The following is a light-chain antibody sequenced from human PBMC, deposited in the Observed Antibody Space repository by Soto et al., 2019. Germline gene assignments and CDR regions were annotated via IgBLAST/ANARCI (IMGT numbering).Light chain of an antibody. Sequence: IRLSQSPATLSVNPGERAALSGMASQTIYSNVAWYQQRPGQPPRLLIYRSSSRATGIPARFSGSGSGTEFTLTINSLQSEDFAVYYCQQYQNLWTFGQGTKVDVK. CDR1: QTIYSN. J-gene: IGKJ1*01. V-gene: IGKV3-15*01. CDR3: QQYQNLWT. CDR2: RSS.